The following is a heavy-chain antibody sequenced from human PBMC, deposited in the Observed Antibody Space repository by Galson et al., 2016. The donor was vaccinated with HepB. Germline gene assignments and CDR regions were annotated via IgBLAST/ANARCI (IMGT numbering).Heavy chain of an antibody. CDR1: GFGFSTYW. CDR3: ARDGRTDCGGHCYPFDY. Sequence: SLRLSCAASGFGFSTYWMSWVRQAPGKGLEWVANIKEDGSEKYYVDSVKGRFTISRDHAKRSVYLQMNSLRGEDTAVYYCARDGRTDCGGHCYPFDYWGQGTLVTVSS. D-gene: IGHD2-21*02. V-gene: IGHV3-7*03. CDR2: IKEDGSEK. J-gene: IGHJ4*02.